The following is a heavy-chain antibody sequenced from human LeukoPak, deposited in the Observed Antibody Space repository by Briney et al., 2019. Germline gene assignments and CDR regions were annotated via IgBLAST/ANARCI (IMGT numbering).Heavy chain of an antibody. D-gene: IGHD3-10*01. Sequence: ASVKVSCKASGNTFTSYGISWVRQAPGQGLEWMGWISAYNGNTNYAQKLQGRVTMTTDTSTSTAYMELRSLRSDDTAVYYCARLISGLWFGESIFDPWGQGTLVTVSS. CDR2: ISAYNGNT. V-gene: IGHV1-18*01. CDR1: GNTFTSYG. CDR3: ARLISGLWFGESIFDP. J-gene: IGHJ5*02.